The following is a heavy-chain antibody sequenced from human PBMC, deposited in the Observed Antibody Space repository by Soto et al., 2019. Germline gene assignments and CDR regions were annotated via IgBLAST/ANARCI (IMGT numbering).Heavy chain of an antibody. V-gene: IGHV3-30*03. Sequence: SLRLSFVAFRFTFSRNGIHWVLPTPCNGLEFVALISYDGNNVYYADSVKGRFTISRDNSKNTLYLQMNSPRTDDTAVYYCARNRGYVSEWPPDYWGQGTLVTVSS. CDR3: ARNRGYVSEWPPDY. D-gene: IGHD6-19*01. CDR2: ISYDGNNV. J-gene: IGHJ4*02. CDR1: RFTFSRNG.